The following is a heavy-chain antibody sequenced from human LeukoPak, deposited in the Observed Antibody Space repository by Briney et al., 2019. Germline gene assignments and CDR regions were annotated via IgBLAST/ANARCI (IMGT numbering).Heavy chain of an antibody. J-gene: IGHJ4*02. Sequence: GGSLRLSCAASGFTFSSYWMHWVRQAPGKGLVWVSRINSDGSSTSYADSVRGRFSISRDNSKNTLYLQMNSLRAEDTAVYYCANLLRWEPYWGQGTLVTVSS. V-gene: IGHV3-74*01. CDR3: ANLLRWEPY. CDR1: GFTFSSYW. D-gene: IGHD4-23*01. CDR2: INSDGSST.